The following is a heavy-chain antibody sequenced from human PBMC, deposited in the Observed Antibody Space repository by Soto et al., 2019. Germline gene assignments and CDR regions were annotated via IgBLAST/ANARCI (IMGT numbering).Heavy chain of an antibody. CDR3: TRDASRDSSARGWFDP. J-gene: IGHJ5*02. Sequence: GGSLRLSCAASGFTFRSFTMNWVRQAPGKGLEWVSTISSNSAYIYYTDALRGRFTISRDNAKNSLHLQMNSLRAEGAAVYYCTRDASRDSSARGWFDPWGPGTLVTVSS. CDR1: GFTFRSFT. CDR2: ISSNSAYI. V-gene: IGHV3-21*01. D-gene: IGHD6-13*01.